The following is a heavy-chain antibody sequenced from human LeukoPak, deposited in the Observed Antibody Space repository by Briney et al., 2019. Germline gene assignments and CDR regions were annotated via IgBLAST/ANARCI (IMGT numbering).Heavy chain of an antibody. CDR1: GFTVSSNY. D-gene: IGHD3-9*01. CDR2: IYSGGST. J-gene: IGHJ4*02. Sequence: PGGSLRLSCAASGFTVSSNYMSWVRQAPGKGLEWVSVIYSGGSTYYADSVKGRFTISRDNSKNTLYLQMNSLRAEDTAVYYCARGSTDILTGYYYFDYWGQGTLVTVSS. V-gene: IGHV3-66*01. CDR3: ARGSTDILTGYYYFDY.